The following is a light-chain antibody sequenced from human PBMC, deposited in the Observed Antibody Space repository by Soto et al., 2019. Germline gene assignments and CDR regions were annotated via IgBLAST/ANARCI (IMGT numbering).Light chain of an antibody. CDR1: KLGDKY. CDR2: QDS. Sequence: YELTQPPSVSVSPGQTASITCSGDKLGDKYACWYQQKPGQSPVLVIYQDSKRPSGIPERFSGSNSGNTATLTISGTQAMDEADYYWQAWDSSTAGGYVFGTGTKLTVL. CDR3: QAWDSSTAGGYV. J-gene: IGLJ1*01. V-gene: IGLV3-1*01.